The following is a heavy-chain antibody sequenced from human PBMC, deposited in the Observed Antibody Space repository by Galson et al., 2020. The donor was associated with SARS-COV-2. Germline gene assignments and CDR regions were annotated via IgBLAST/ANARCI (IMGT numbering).Heavy chain of an antibody. D-gene: IGHD3-10*02. J-gene: IGHJ4*02. CDR3: TRGTRMPMADMSGFES. V-gene: IGHV3-21*01. Sequence: GGSLRLSCAASGFTFSDCSMNWVRQAPGKGLEWVSSISSSSGHIYYADAVKGRFTISRDNAKNSLYLQMNSRRAQDTAVYYCTRGTRMPMADMSGFESWGQGTLVTVSS. CDR1: GFTFSDCS. CDR2: ISSSSGHI.